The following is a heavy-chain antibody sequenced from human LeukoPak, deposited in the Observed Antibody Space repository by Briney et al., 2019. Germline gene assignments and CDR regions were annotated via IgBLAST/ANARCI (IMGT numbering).Heavy chain of an antibody. CDR1: GGSISSSNYY. J-gene: IGHJ4*02. V-gene: IGHV4-39*02. CDR3: ARAYYDSNGYYYGYFDY. CDR2: ICYSGST. Sequence: PSETLSLTCTVSGGSISSSNYYWGWIRQPPGKGVEWIGSICYSGSTYYNPSIKSRVTKSVATSKDHFSLNLSSVTAADTAVYYCARAYYDSNGYYYGYFDYWGQGTLVTVSS. D-gene: IGHD3-22*01.